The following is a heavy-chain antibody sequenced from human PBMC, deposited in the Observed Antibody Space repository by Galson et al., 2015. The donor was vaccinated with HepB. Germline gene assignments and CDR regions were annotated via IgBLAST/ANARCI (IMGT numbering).Heavy chain of an antibody. CDR2: IYYSGST. CDR1: GGSISSSSYY. J-gene: IGHJ5*02. D-gene: IGHD3-3*01. V-gene: IGHV4-39*07. CDR3: ARGLQTIFGVRGTTEGVNWFDP. Sequence: SETLSLTCTVSGGSISSSSYYWGWIRQPPGKGLEWIGSIYYSGSTYYNPSLKSRVTISVDTSKNQFSLKLSSVTAADTAVYYCARGLQTIFGVRGTTEGVNWFDPWGQGTLVTVSS.